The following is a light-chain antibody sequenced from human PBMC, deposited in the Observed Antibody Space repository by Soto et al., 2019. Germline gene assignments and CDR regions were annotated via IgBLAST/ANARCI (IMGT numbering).Light chain of an antibody. Sequence: EILLTQSPGTLSLSPGERATLSCRASQSVSSSYLAWYQQKPGQAPRLLIYGASSRATGIPDRFSGSGSGTDFTLTISRLEPEDFAVYYCQQYGSPGITFGPGTKVDIK. CDR2: GAS. V-gene: IGKV3-20*01. CDR3: QQYGSPGIT. CDR1: QSVSSSY. J-gene: IGKJ3*01.